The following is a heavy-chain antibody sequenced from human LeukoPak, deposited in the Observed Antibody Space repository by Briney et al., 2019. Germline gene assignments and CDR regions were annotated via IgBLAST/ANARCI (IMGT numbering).Heavy chain of an antibody. CDR3: AKAEGYDILTGLDY. D-gene: IGHD3-9*01. Sequence: GGSLRPSCAASGFTFSSYEMHWVRQAPGKGLEWISYITSSAGTTYYADSVKGRFTISRDNSKNTLYLQMNSLRTEDTAVYYCAKAEGYDILTGLDYWGQGTLVTVSS. V-gene: IGHV3-48*03. CDR1: GFTFSSYE. CDR2: ITSSAGTT. J-gene: IGHJ4*02.